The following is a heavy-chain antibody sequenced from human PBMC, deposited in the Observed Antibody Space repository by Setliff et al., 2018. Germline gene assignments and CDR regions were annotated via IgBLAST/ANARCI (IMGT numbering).Heavy chain of an antibody. Sequence: LSLTCTVSGGSISSDYWSWIRQPAGKGLEWIGHIYIGGSANYNPSLKSRVTMSIDTSKNQFSLKLNSVTAADMAVYYCAREQWLDPPGYYYMDVWAKGTTVTVSS. V-gene: IGHV4-4*07. CDR3: AREQWLDPPGYYYMDV. CDR2: IYIGGSA. CDR1: GGSISSDY. J-gene: IGHJ6*03. D-gene: IGHD6-19*01.